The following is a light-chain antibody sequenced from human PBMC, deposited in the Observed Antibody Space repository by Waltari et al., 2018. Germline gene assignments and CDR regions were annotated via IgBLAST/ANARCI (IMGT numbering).Light chain of an antibody. CDR2: DAS. V-gene: IGKV1-5*01. Sequence: DIQMTQSPSPLPASVGDRVTITCRASQSISSWLAWYQQNPGKAPKLLIYDASSLESGVPSRFSGSGSGTEFTLTISSLQPDDFATYYCQQYNSYLFTFGPGTKVDIK. J-gene: IGKJ3*01. CDR3: QQYNSYLFT. CDR1: QSISSW.